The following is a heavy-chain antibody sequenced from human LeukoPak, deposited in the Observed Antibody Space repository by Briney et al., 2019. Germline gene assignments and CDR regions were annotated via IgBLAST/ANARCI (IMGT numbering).Heavy chain of an antibody. V-gene: IGHV1-18*01. Sequence: GASVKVSCKASGYTFTSYGISWVRQAPGQGLEWMGWISVYNGNTNYAQKFQGRVTMTTDTSTSTAHMELRSLRSDHTAVYYCATHRGYCSSTSCQNELELDYWGQGTLVTVSS. J-gene: IGHJ4*02. CDR1: GYTFTSYG. CDR3: ATHRGYCSSTSCQNELELDY. D-gene: IGHD2-2*03. CDR2: ISVYNGNT.